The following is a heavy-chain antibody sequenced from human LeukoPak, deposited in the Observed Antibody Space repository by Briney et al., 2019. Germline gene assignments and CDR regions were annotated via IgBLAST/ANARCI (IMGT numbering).Heavy chain of an antibody. CDR2: ISSSSSYI. V-gene: IGHV3-21*01. CDR3: ARDPRTSYSSSSYYYMDV. Sequence: GGSLRLSCAASGFTFSSYSMNWVRQAPGKGLEWVSSISSSSSYIYYADSVKGRFTISRDNAKNSLYLQMNSLRAEDTAVYYCARDPRTSYSSSSYYYMDVWGKGTTVTVSS. J-gene: IGHJ6*03. CDR1: GFTFSSYS. D-gene: IGHD6-6*01.